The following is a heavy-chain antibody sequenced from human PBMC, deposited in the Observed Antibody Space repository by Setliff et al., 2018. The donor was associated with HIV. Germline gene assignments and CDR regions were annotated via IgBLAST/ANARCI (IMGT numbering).Heavy chain of an antibody. V-gene: IGHV4-4*02. CDR2: INHSGST. CDR1: GGSISSTNW. CDR3: AYSGWYRGPLDY. D-gene: IGHD6-19*01. J-gene: IGHJ4*02. Sequence: SETLSLTCAVSGGSISSTNWWSWVRQPPGKGLEWIGEINHSGSTNYNPSLKSRVTISVDTSKNQFSLNLSSVTAADTAIYYCAYSGWYRGPLDYWGQGALVTVSS.